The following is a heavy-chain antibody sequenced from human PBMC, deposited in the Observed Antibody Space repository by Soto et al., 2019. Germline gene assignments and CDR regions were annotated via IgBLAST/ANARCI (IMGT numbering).Heavy chain of an antibody. CDR1: GYTFTSYD. J-gene: IGHJ6*03. CDR2: MNPNNCNT. CDR3: ARDVESGYDYYYYYYMDV. D-gene: IGHD5-12*01. Sequence: ASVKVSCKASGYTFTSYDINWVRQATGQGLEWMGWMNPNNCNTNYAQKLQGRVTMTTETSTSTAYMELRSLISDDTAVYYCARDVESGYDYYYYYYMDVWGKGTTVTVSS. V-gene: IGHV1-18*01.